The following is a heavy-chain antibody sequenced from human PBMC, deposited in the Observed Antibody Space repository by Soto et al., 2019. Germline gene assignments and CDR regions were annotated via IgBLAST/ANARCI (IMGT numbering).Heavy chain of an antibody. D-gene: IGHD2-21*02. CDR1: GFTFSSYG. CDR3: ARASRYCGGDCYPGYYGMDV. CDR2: IWYDGSNK. V-gene: IGHV3-33*01. Sequence: ALRLSCAASGFTFSSYGMHWVRQAPGKGLEWVAVIWYDGSNKYYADSVKGRFTISRDNSKNTLYLQMNSLRAEDTAVYYCARASRYCGGDCYPGYYGMDVWGQGTTVTVSS. J-gene: IGHJ6*02.